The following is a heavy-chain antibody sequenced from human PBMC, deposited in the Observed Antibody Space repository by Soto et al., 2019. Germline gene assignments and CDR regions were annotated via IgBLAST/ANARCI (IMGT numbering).Heavy chain of an antibody. D-gene: IGHD3-10*01. Sequence: SVKVSCKASGGTFSSYAISWVRQAPGQGLEWMGGIIPIFGTANYAQKFQGRVTITADKSTSTAYMELSSLRSEDTAVYYCARDRERYYGSGKNWFDPWGQGTLVTAPQ. CDR2: IIPIFGTA. J-gene: IGHJ5*02. V-gene: IGHV1-69*06. CDR1: GGTFSSYA. CDR3: ARDRERYYGSGKNWFDP.